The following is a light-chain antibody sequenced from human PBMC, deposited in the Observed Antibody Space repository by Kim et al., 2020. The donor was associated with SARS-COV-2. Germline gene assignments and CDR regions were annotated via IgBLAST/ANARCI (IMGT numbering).Light chain of an antibody. CDR1: QSISTF. Sequence: DIQMTQSPSSLSASVGDRVTITCRASQSISTFLNWYQQTPGKVPRLLIYDASSLQTGVPSRFSGSGSGTDFTLTISSLRREDFTTYYCQQGHNFPRTFGQGTKLEI. J-gene: IGKJ2*02. V-gene: IGKV1-39*01. CDR3: QQGHNFPRT. CDR2: DAS.